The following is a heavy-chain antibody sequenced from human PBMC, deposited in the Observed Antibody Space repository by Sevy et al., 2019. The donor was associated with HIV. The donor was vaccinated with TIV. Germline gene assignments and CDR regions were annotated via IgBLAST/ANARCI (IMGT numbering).Heavy chain of an antibody. Sequence: GGSLRLSCAASGFTFSSYSMNWVRQAPGKGLEWVSSISSSSSYIYYADSVKGRFTISRDNAKNSLYLQMNSLRAEDTAVYYCARFIKYCCADCYFPLDYWGQGTLVTVSS. D-gene: IGHD2-21*02. CDR3: ARFIKYCCADCYFPLDY. CDR1: GFTFSSYS. V-gene: IGHV3-21*01. J-gene: IGHJ4*02. CDR2: ISSSSSYI.